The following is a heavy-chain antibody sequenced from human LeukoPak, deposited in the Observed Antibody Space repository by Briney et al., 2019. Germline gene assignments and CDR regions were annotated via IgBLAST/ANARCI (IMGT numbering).Heavy chain of an antibody. CDR1: GFTFSSYA. D-gene: IGHD5-12*01. CDR2: ISGSGGST. CDR3: AKVGYSGYENFDY. J-gene: IGHJ4*02. V-gene: IGHV3-23*01. Sequence: GGSLRLSCAASGFTFSSYAMSWVRQAPGKGLEWVSAISGSGGSTYYADSVKGRFTISRDNSKNTLYLQMNSLRDEDTAVYYCAKVGYSGYENFDYWGQGTLVTVSS.